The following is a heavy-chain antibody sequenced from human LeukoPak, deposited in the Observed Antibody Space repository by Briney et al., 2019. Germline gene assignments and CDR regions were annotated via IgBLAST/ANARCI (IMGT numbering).Heavy chain of an antibody. CDR1: GGSISSSYL. D-gene: IGHD3-22*01. J-gene: IGHJ4*02. CDR2: VYDSGST. Sequence: PSETLSLTCTVPGGSISSSYLWGWLRQPPGKGLEWIGNVYDSGSTYYNPSLKSRVTISVDTSENQFSLKLSSVTAADTAVYYCASPASQVYYDSSGYYPGYYDYWGQGTLVTVSS. V-gene: IGHV4-39*01. CDR3: ASPASQVYYDSSGYYPGYYDY.